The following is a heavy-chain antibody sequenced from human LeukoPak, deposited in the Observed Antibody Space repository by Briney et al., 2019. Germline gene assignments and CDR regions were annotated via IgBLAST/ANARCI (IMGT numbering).Heavy chain of an antibody. Sequence: PSETLPLTCAVYGGSFSGYYWSWIRQPPGKGLEWIGEINHSGSTNYNPSLKSRVTISVDTSKNQFSLKLSSVTAADTAVYYCARAFSAYSGYDYWGQGTLVTVSS. CDR1: GGSFSGYY. CDR2: INHSGST. J-gene: IGHJ4*02. V-gene: IGHV4-34*01. D-gene: IGHD5-12*01. CDR3: ARAFSAYSGYDY.